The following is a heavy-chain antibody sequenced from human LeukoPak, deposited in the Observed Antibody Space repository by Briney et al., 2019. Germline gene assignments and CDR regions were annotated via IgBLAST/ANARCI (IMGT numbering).Heavy chain of an antibody. CDR3: AKPYSGTNHGAFDI. Sequence: PGGSLRLSCAASGFTFSSYGMHWVRQAPGKGLEWVAFIRYDGSNKYYADSVKGRFTISRDNSKNTLYLQMNSLRAEDTAVYYCAKPYSGTNHGAFDIWGQGTMVTVSS. CDR1: GFTFSSYG. D-gene: IGHD1-26*01. CDR2: IRYDGSNK. J-gene: IGHJ3*02. V-gene: IGHV3-30*02.